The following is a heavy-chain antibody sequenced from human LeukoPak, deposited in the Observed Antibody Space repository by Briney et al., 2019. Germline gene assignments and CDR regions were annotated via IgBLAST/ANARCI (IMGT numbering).Heavy chain of an antibody. CDR3: ARDWGSIKVITDY. CDR2: ISSNSDKT. V-gene: IGHV1-18*01. CDR1: GYTFTSYG. D-gene: IGHD3-16*01. Sequence: ASVKVSCKATGYTFTSYGISWVRQAPGEGLEWMGWISSNSDKTNYAQKFQGRVTMTTDTSTSTVHMELRSLRSDDTVVYYCARDWGSIKVITDYWGQGTLVTVSS. J-gene: IGHJ4*02.